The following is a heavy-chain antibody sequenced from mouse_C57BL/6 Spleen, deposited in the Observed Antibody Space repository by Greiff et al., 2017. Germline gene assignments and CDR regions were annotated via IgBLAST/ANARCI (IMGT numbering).Heavy chain of an antibody. V-gene: IGHV3-8*01. CDR1: GYSITSDY. Sequence: EVKLMESGPGLAKPSQTLSLTCPVSGYSITSDYWNWIRKFPGNKLEYMGYISYSGSTSYNPSLKSRRCKTPNTSENQYYIQLKSVTTADTATTYCARWGRGYCDYWGQGTTLTVSS. J-gene: IGHJ2*01. CDR3: ARWGRGYCDY. CDR2: ISYSGST.